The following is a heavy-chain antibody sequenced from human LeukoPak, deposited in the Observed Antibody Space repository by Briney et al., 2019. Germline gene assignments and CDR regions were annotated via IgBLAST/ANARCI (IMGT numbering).Heavy chain of an antibody. Sequence: PGGSLRLSCAASGFTVSSNYMSWVRQAPGKGLEWVSVIYSGGSTYYADSMKGRFTISRDNSKNTLYLQMNSLRAEDTAVYYCAKYSHDSSGSYDYWGQGTLVTVSS. D-gene: IGHD3-22*01. V-gene: IGHV3-53*01. CDR2: IYSGGST. CDR3: AKYSHDSSGSYDY. CDR1: GFTVSSNY. J-gene: IGHJ4*02.